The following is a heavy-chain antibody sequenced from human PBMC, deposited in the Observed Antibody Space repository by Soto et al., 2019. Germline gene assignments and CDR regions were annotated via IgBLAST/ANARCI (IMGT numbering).Heavy chain of an antibody. Sequence: GGSLRLSCAASGFTFSSYWMHWVRQAPGKGLLWVSRISSDGSSTTYADSVKGRFTISRDNAKNTLYLQMNSLRSEDTAVYYCARGYSGTYRSDYSGQVPLVTFSS. V-gene: IGHV3-74*01. CDR2: ISSDGSST. J-gene: IGHJ4*02. CDR1: GFTFSSYW. CDR3: ARGYSGTYRSDY. D-gene: IGHD1-26*01.